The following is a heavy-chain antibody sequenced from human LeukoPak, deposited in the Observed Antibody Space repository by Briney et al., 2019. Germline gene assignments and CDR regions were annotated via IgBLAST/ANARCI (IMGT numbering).Heavy chain of an antibody. CDR1: GYTFTGYY. V-gene: IGHV1-2*02. CDR2: INPSSGGT. J-gene: IGHJ4*02. D-gene: IGHD3-3*01. Sequence: GASVKVSCKASGYTFTGYYMHWVRQAPGQGLEWMGWINPSSGGTNYAQKFQGRVTMTRDTSISTAYMKLSRLRSDDTAVYYCARAVLRFLEWLFPLGYWGQGTLVTVSS. CDR3: ARAVLRFLEWLFPLGY.